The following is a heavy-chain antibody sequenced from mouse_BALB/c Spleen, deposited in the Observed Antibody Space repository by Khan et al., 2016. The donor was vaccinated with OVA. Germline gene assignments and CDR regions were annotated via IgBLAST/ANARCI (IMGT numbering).Heavy chain of an antibody. CDR3: VHPSYDRRSFDV. CDR1: GFNIKDTY. D-gene: IGHD2-3*01. J-gene: IGHJ1*01. CDR2: IAPANGNT. V-gene: IGHV14-3*02. Sequence: VQLQQSGAELVKPGASVKLSCTASGFNIKDTYVHWVKERPEQGLEWIGRIAPANGNTEYDPKFQGKATITADTSSNTSYLQLRGLTSEDSAVYYEVHPSYDRRSFDVWGAGTTVTVSS.